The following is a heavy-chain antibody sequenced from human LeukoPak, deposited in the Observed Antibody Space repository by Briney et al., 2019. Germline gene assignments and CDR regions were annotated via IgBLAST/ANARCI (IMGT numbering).Heavy chain of an antibody. Sequence: GGSLRLSCAASGFTFDDYAMHWVRQAPGKGLEWVSGISWNSGSIGYADSVKGRFTISRDNSKNTLYLQMNSLRAEDTAVYYCARVSSWYSTSFFDYWGQGTLVTVSS. CDR1: GFTFDDYA. D-gene: IGHD6-13*01. J-gene: IGHJ4*02. CDR2: ISWNSGSI. V-gene: IGHV3-9*01. CDR3: ARVSSWYSTSFFDY.